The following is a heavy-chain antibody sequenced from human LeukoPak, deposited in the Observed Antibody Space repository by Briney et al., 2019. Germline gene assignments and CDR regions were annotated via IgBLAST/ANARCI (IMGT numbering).Heavy chain of an antibody. CDR3: AIRYVPPGDY. CDR2: VNNNGGST. D-gene: IGHD3-16*01. J-gene: IGHJ4*02. V-gene: IGHV3-23*01. Sequence: GGSLRLSCAASGFTFSAYAMTWVRQSPGKGLEYVSAVNNNGGSTYYADSVKGRFTISRDNSKNTLYLQMNSLRAEDTAVYYCAIRYVPPGDYWGQGTLVTVSS. CDR1: GFTFSAYA.